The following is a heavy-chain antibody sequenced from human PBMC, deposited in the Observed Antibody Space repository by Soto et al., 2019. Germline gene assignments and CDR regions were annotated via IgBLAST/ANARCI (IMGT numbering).Heavy chain of an antibody. CDR3: ARSRGDILTGYPGNLRFDP. CDR1: GGSISSSSYY. Sequence: SETLSLTCTVSGGSISSSSYYWGWIRQPPGKGLEWIGSIYYSGSTYYNPSLKSRVTISVDTSKNQFSLKLSSVTAADTAVYYCARSRGDILTGYPGNLRFDPWGQGTLVTVSS. J-gene: IGHJ5*02. CDR2: IYYSGST. D-gene: IGHD3-9*01. V-gene: IGHV4-39*01.